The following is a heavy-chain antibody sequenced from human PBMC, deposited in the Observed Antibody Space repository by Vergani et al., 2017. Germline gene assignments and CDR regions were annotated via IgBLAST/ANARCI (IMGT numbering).Heavy chain of an antibody. J-gene: IGHJ4*02. V-gene: IGHV3-74*03. CDR2: LNKDGTTT. Sequence: EVQMVESGGGVVQPGGSLRLSCVTSGFTFSNYWMYWVRQVPGKGLLWVSRLNKDGTTTTYADSVRGRFTASRDNADNTLHLQRNSLRVDDTAIYFCVAGGNAGSLVYWGQGTLVTVSS. CDR3: VAGGNAGSLVY. D-gene: IGHD3-10*01. CDR1: GFTFSNYW.